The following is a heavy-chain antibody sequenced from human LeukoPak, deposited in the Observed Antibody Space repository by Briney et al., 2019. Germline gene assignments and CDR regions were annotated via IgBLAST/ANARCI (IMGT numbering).Heavy chain of an antibody. V-gene: IGHV3-48*03. D-gene: IGHD4-17*01. CDR2: ISSSGSTI. J-gene: IGHJ5*02. CDR3: ASGGNDYGDYGVS. CDR1: GFTFSNYE. Sequence: GGSLRLSCAASGFTFSNYEMNWVRQAPGKGLEWVSYISSSGSTIYYAASVKGRFTISRDNAKNSLYLQMNSLRAEDTAVYYCASGGNDYGDYGVSWGQGTLVTVSS.